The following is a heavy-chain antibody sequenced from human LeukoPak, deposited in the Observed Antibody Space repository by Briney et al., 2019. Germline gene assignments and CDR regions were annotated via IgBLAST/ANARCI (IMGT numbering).Heavy chain of an antibody. J-gene: IGHJ5*02. D-gene: IGHD3-22*01. V-gene: IGHV1-24*01. Sequence: ASVKVSCKISGYTLNDISMHWVRQPPGKGLKWMGGVDSDDGQRVYAQKFEGRVTMPEDTMTNTAYMELSRLRSEETAVYYCAAVSGHYTLLDAWGQGALVTVST. CDR2: VDSDDGQR. CDR3: AAVSGHYTLLDA. CDR1: GYTLNDIS.